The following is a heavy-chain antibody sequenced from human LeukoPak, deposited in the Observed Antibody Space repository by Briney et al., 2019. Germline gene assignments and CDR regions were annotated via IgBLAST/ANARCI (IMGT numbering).Heavy chain of an antibody. CDR2: IFYSGST. CDR1: GYSISSGYY. J-gene: IGHJ4*02. D-gene: IGHD3-10*01. V-gene: IGHV4-38-2*02. Sequence: SETLSLTCIVSGYSISSGYYWGWIRQPPGKGLEWIGYIFYSGSTNYNPSLKSRVTISVDTSKNQFSLKLSSVTAADTAVYYCARGPPQYGSTLYYFDYWGQGTLVTVSS. CDR3: ARGPPQYGSTLYYFDY.